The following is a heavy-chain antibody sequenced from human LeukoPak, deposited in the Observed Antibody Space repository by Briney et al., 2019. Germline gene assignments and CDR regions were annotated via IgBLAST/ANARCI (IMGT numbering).Heavy chain of an antibody. D-gene: IGHD3-3*01. CDR2: ISSSSSAI. J-gene: IGHJ6*02. V-gene: IGHV3-48*02. CDR3: ARDLADRDFCSRSCHYYYYYAIDV. CDR1: GFTFSSYS. Sequence: PGGSLRLSCAASGFTFSSYSMNWVRQAPGKGLEWVSYISSSSSAIYYADSVKGRFTISRDNTTNSLYLRIYRPRDADTGWYFCARDLADRDFCSRSCHYYYYYAIDVWGQGTTVTASS.